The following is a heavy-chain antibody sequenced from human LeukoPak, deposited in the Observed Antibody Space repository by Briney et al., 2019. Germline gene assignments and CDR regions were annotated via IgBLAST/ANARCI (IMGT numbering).Heavy chain of an antibody. V-gene: IGHV5-51*01. CDR3: ARRAYDAFDI. Sequence: GESLKISCKASGYSFATTYWIGWVRQMPGKGLEGMGIIFPGDSATRYSPSFQGQVTISVDKSISTAYLQWSSLEASDTAMYYCARRAYDAFDIWGQGTMVTVSS. J-gene: IGHJ3*02. CDR2: IFPGDSAT. CDR1: GYSFATTYW. D-gene: IGHD3-16*01.